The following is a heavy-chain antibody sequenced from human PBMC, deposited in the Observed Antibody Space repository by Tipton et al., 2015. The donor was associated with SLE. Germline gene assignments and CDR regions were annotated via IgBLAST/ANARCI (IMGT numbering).Heavy chain of an antibody. Sequence: SLRLSCAASGFTFNDYAMSWVRQAPGKGLEWVSVIYSGGGTSHADSVMGRFTTSRDNSKNTLYLQMNSLRGEDTAVYFCAKGLQQWHTYYFDYWGQGNLVTVSS. CDR3: AKGLQQWHTYYFDY. V-gene: IGHV3-23*03. CDR1: GFTFNDYA. CDR2: IYSGGGT. D-gene: IGHD6-19*01. J-gene: IGHJ4*02.